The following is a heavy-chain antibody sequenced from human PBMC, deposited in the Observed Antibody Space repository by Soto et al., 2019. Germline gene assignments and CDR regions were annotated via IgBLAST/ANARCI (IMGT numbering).Heavy chain of an antibody. J-gene: IGHJ5*02. CDR2: VYSTGTI. Sequence: SETLSLTCTVSGDFISYYSWAWIRQSAGKGLEWIGRVYSTGTIFYSPSLKSRATMSVDTSKNQFSLKLSSVNAADTAVYYCARADFGRNSRACGPWGKGTLVGVSS. D-gene: IGHD4-17*01. CDR3: ARADFGRNSRACGP. V-gene: IGHV4-4*07. CDR1: GDFISYYS.